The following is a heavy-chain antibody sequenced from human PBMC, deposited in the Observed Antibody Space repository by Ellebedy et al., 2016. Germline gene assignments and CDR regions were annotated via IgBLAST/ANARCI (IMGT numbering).Heavy chain of an antibody. J-gene: IGHJ4*02. V-gene: IGHV3-23*01. Sequence: GESLKISXATSGFAFSNYFMTWIRQAPGKGLEWVATISGAGYNRFVADSVKGRFTISRDNSKYTLYLQMNNLGAEDTALYYCRQGHYFDQWGQGALVTVSS. CDR3: RQGHYFDQ. CDR1: GFAFSNYF. CDR2: ISGAGYNR.